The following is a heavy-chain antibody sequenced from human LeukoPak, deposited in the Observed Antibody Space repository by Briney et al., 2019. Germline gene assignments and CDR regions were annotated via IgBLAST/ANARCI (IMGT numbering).Heavy chain of an antibody. CDR3: AKAPAGPEYSSTWKFGYNWFDP. D-gene: IGHD6-13*01. V-gene: IGHV3-30*02. CDR2: IRYDGSNK. J-gene: IGHJ5*02. Sequence: GGSLRLSCAASGFTFSSYGMHWVRQAPGKGLEWVAFIRYDGSNKYYADSVKGRFTISRDNSKNTLYLQMNSLRVEDTAIYYCAKAPAGPEYSSTWKFGYNWFDPWGQGTLVTVSS. CDR1: GFTFSSYG.